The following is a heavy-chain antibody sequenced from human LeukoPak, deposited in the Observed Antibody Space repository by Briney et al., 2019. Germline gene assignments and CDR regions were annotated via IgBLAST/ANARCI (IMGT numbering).Heavy chain of an antibody. CDR1: GYTFTGYY. CDR2: INPNSGGT. D-gene: IGHD6-13*01. Sequence: ASVKVSCKASGYTFTGYYMHWVRQAPGQGLEWMGWINPNSGGTNYAQKFQGRVTMTRDTSISTAYMELSRLRSDDTAVYYCARDQSAAGMSWFDPWGQGTLVTVSS. V-gene: IGHV1-2*02. J-gene: IGHJ5*02. CDR3: ARDQSAAGMSWFDP.